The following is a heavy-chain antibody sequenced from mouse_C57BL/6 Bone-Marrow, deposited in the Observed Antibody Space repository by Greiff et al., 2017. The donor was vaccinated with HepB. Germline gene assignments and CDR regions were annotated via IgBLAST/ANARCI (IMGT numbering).Heavy chain of an antibody. CDR1: GFTFSSYG. D-gene: IGHD1-1*01. CDR3: ARQNYGSLYYYAMDY. Sequence: EVHLVESGGDLVKPGGSLKLSCAASGFTFSSYGMSWVRQTPDKRLEWVATISSGGSYTYYPDSVKGRFTISRDNAKNTLYLQMSSLKSEDTAMYYCARQNYGSLYYYAMDYWGQGTSVTVSS. V-gene: IGHV5-6*01. J-gene: IGHJ4*01. CDR2: ISSGGSYT.